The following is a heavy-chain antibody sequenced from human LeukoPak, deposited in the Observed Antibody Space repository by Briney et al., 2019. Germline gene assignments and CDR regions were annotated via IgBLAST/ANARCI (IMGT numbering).Heavy chain of an antibody. Sequence: PSETLSLTCTVSGYSISSGYYWGWIRQPPGKGLEWIGSIYHSGSTYYNPSLKSRVTISVDTSKNQFSLKLSSVTAADTAVYYCARGGIGSSSVAGVDYWGQGTLVTVSS. CDR2: IYHSGST. J-gene: IGHJ4*02. CDR3: ARGGIGSSSVAGVDY. V-gene: IGHV4-38-2*02. CDR1: GYSISSGYY. D-gene: IGHD6-6*01.